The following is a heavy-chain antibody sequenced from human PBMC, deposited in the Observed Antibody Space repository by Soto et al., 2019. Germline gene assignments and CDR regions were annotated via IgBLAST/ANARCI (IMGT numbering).Heavy chain of an antibody. CDR3: ARPVYSTNWWSFEY. J-gene: IGHJ4*02. D-gene: IGHD6-13*01. CDR1: GYSFTTYW. Sequence: PGESLKISCKGSGYSFTTYWIGWVRQMPGKGLEWMGVIFPDDSDTRYSPSFQGQVTISADKSISTAYLQWSSLKASDTAMYYCARPVYSTNWWSFEYWGQGTLVTVSS. CDR2: IFPDDSDT. V-gene: IGHV5-51*01.